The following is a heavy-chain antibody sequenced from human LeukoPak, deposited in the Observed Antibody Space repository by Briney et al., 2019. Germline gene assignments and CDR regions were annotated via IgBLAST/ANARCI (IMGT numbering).Heavy chain of an antibody. CDR3: AELGITMIGGV. J-gene: IGHJ6*04. D-gene: IGHD3-10*02. Sequence: GGSLRLSCAANGFTFSSYWMTWVRQAPGKGLEWVANIKEDGSEKYYVDSVRGRFTISRDNAKNLLYLQMNSLRAEDTAVYYCAELGITMIGGVWGKGTTVTISS. CDR1: GFTFSSYW. CDR2: IKEDGSEK. V-gene: IGHV3-7*01.